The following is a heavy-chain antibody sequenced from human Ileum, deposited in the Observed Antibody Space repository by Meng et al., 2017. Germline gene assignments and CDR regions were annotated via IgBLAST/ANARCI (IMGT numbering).Heavy chain of an antibody. J-gene: IGHJ4*02. D-gene: IGHD6-13*01. Sequence: QLSESRSELVKPPETLSPTCTVSGGSINTDYLNWIRQTPGKRLEWIGCRYYTGSIHYNPSLKSRVTISADTSKNQFSLSLSSVTAADTAVYYCARGYGLSWHVGTWGQGALVTVSS. V-gene: IGHV4-59*01. CDR3: ARGYGLSWHVGT. CDR2: RYYTGSI. CDR1: GGSINTDY.